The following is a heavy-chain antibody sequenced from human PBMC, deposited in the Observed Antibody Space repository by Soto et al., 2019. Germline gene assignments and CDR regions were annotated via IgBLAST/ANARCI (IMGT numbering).Heavy chain of an antibody. CDR1: GYTFTSYG. V-gene: IGHV1-18*01. CDR3: ARASSLSQTYYYDSSGDYADY. J-gene: IGHJ4*02. CDR2: ISAYNGNT. D-gene: IGHD3-22*01. Sequence: ASVKVSCKASGYTFTSYGISWVRQAPGQGLEWMGWISAYNGNTNYAQKLQGRVTMTTDTSTSTAYMELRSLRSDDTAVYYCARASSLSQTYYYDSSGDYADYWGQGTLVTVSS.